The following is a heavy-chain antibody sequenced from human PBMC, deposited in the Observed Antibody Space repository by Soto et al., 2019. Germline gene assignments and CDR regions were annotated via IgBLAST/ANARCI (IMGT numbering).Heavy chain of an antibody. Sequence: PGGSLRLSCAASGLTFSNFGMHWVRQAPGKGLEWVTVMWSDGSTKYYADSVKGRFTISRENSENKLYLQMNSLTAEDTAVYYCARDPHHCSGGSCYSVGFDYWGQGTLVTVSS. CDR2: MWSDGSTK. J-gene: IGHJ4*02. CDR3: ARDPHHCSGGSCYSVGFDY. D-gene: IGHD2-15*01. V-gene: IGHV3-33*01. CDR1: GLTFSNFG.